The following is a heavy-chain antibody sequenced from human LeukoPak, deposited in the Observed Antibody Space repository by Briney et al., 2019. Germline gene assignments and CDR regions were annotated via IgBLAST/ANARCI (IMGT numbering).Heavy chain of an antibody. V-gene: IGHV3-30-3*01. CDR2: ISYDGSNK. CDR3: ARDKAAFWSGYHDY. CDR1: GFTFSSYA. Sequence: GGSLRLSCAASGFTFSSYAMHWVRQAPGKGLEWVAVISYDGSNKYYADSVKGRFTISRDNSKNTLYLQMNSLRAEDTAVYYCARDKAAFWSGYHDYWGQGTLVTVSS. D-gene: IGHD3-3*01. J-gene: IGHJ4*02.